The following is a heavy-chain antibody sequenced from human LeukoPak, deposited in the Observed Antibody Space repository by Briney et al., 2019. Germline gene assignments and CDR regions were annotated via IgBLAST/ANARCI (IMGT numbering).Heavy chain of an antibody. D-gene: IGHD1-26*01. CDR3: ARAGATTIDY. CDR2: INHSGST. V-gene: IGHV4-34*01. J-gene: IGHJ4*02. Sequence: SETLSLTCAVYGGSFSGYYWSWIRQPAGKGLEWIGEINHSGSTNYNPSLKSRVTISVDTSKNQFSLKLSSVTAADTAVYYCARAGATTIDYWGQGTLVTVSS. CDR1: GGSFSGYY.